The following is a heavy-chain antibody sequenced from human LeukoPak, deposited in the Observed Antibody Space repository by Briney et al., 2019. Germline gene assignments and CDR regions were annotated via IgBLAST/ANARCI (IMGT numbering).Heavy chain of an antibody. Sequence: PSETLSLTCTVSGGSISSYYWSWIRQPPGKGLEWIGHIYYSGSTKYNPSLKSRVTISVDTSKNQFSLKLSSVTAADTAVYYCARLVGYTSGRWVDYWGQGILVTVSS. CDR1: GGSISSYY. V-gene: IGHV4-59*01. J-gene: IGHJ4*02. CDR2: IYYSGST. D-gene: IGHD6-19*01. CDR3: ARLVGYTSGRWVDY.